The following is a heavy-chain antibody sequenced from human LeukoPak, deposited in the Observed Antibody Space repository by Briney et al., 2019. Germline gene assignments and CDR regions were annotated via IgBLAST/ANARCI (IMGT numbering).Heavy chain of an antibody. Sequence: ASVKVSCKASGYTFTGYYMHWVRQAPGQGLEWMGWINPNSGGTNYAQKFQGRVTMTRDTSISTAYMELSRLRSDDTAVYYCAREAYSYDSSGYYYVGWFDPWGQGTLVTVSS. CDR3: AREAYSYDSSGYYYVGWFDP. V-gene: IGHV1-2*02. CDR1: GYTFTGYY. CDR2: INPNSGGT. D-gene: IGHD3-22*01. J-gene: IGHJ5*02.